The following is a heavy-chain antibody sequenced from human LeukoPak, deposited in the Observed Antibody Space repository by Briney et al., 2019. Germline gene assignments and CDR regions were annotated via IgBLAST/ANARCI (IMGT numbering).Heavy chain of an antibody. D-gene: IGHD2-2*01. CDR3: AKDSHCSSTSCYDYYYYYMDV. V-gene: IGHV3-30*02. CDR1: GFTFSSYG. Sequence: GGSLRLSCAASGFTFSSYGMHWVRQAPGQGLEWVAFIRYDGSNKYYADSVKGRFTISRDNSKNTLYLQMNSLRAEDTAVYYCAKDSHCSSTSCYDYYYYYMDVWGKGTTVTVSS. J-gene: IGHJ6*03. CDR2: IRYDGSNK.